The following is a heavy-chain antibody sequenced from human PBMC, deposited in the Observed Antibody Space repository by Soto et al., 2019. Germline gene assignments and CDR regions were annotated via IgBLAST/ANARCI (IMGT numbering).Heavy chain of an antibody. CDR2: ISAYNGNT. J-gene: IGHJ6*02. CDR1: GYTFTSYG. Sequence: ASVKVSCSASGYTFTSYGICWVRQAPGQGLEWMGWISAYNGNTNYAQKLQGRVTMTTDTSTSTAYMELRSLRSDDTAVYYCAREAIAAAATAYYYGMDVWGQGTTVTVSS. D-gene: IGHD6-13*01. CDR3: AREAIAAAATAYYYGMDV. V-gene: IGHV1-18*01.